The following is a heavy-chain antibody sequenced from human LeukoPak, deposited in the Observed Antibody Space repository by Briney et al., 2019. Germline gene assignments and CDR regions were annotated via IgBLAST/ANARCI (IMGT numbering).Heavy chain of an antibody. V-gene: IGHV3-15*01. CDR3: TTLSFMWFGDDY. D-gene: IGHD3-10*01. J-gene: IGHJ4*02. CDR1: GFTLNNAW. Sequence: GGSLRLSCVVSGFTLNNAWMNWVRQAPGKGLEWVGRIKRKIEDEATDYAAAVKGGFTISRDDSKNMLFLQMNSLKTEDTAVYYCTTLSFMWFGDDYWGQGTLVTVSS. CDR2: IKRKIEDEAT.